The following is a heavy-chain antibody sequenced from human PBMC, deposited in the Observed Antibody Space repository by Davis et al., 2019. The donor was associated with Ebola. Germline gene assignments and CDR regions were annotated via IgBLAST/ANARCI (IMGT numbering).Heavy chain of an antibody. CDR2: INPSGGIT. D-gene: IGHD3-22*01. J-gene: IGHJ4*02. CDR3: ARDHNNYDSCGPGF. V-gene: IGHV1-46*03. Sequence: ASVKVSCKASGYSFINFYMHWVRQAPGQGLEWMGRINPSGGITSYAQKFQGRVTMTRDTSTSTVKMELSSLRAEDTAVYYCARDHNNYDSCGPGFWGQGTLVTVSS. CDR1: GYSFINFY.